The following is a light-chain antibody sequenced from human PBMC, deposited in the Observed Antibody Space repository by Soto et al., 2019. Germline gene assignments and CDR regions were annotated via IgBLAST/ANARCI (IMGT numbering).Light chain of an antibody. CDR1: SSAVGGYNY. V-gene: IGLV2-14*01. Sequence: QSALTQPASVSGSPGQSITISCTGTSSAVGGYNYVSWYQQHPGTAPNLMIYEVTNRPSGVSNRFSGSKSGNTASLTISGLQAEDEADYYCSSYTSSTTWVFGGGTQLTVL. CDR2: EVT. J-gene: IGLJ7*01. CDR3: SSYTSSTTWV.